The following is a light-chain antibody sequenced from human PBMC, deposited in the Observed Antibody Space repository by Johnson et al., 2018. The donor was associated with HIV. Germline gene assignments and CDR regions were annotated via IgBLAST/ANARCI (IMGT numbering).Light chain of an antibody. CDR1: SSNIGKNH. CDR3: GTWDNSLNVYV. V-gene: IGLV1-51*02. J-gene: IGLJ1*01. Sequence: QAVLTQPPSVSAAPGQKVTISCSGSSSNIGKNHVSWYQQFPGTAPKLLVYEDDKRPSGIPDRFSGSKSGASATLDITGLQTGDEADYYCGTWDNSLNVYVFGTGTKVTVL. CDR2: EDD.